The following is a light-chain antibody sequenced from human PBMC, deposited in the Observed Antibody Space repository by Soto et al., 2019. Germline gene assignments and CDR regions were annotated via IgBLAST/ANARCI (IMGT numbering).Light chain of an antibody. J-gene: IGLJ1*01. Sequence: QSVLTQPPSESGAPGQRVTICCTGSSSNIGAGYDVHWYQQLPGTAPKLLIYGNSNRPSGVPDRFSGSKSGTSASLAITGLQAEDEAEYYCQSYDSSLSGVVFGTGTKLTVL. CDR2: GNS. V-gene: IGLV1-40*01. CDR1: SSNIGAGYD. CDR3: QSYDSSLSGVV.